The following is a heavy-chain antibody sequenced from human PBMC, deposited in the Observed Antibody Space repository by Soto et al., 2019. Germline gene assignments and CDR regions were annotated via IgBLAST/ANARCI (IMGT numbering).Heavy chain of an antibody. CDR2: ISYDGSNK. Sequence: QVQLVESGGGVVQPGRSLRLSCAASGFTFSSYAMHWVRQAPGKGLEWVAVISYDGSNKYCADSVKGRFTISRDNSKNTLYLQMNSLRAEDTAVYYCARARSALTYWGQGTLVTVSS. V-gene: IGHV3-30-3*01. CDR3: ARARSALTY. D-gene: IGHD3-9*01. CDR1: GFTFSSYA. J-gene: IGHJ4*02.